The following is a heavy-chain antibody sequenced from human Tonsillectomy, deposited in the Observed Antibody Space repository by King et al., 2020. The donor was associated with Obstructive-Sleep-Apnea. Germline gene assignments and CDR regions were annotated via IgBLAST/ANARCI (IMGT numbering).Heavy chain of an antibody. Sequence: QLQESGPGLVKPSQTLSLTCTVSGGSISSGDYYWSWLRQPPGKGLEGIGYIYYSGSTYYNPSLKSRVTIYVDTSKNPFSLKLSSVTAADTAVYYCARVLRGGDSPLAYGGQGTRVPFSS. J-gene: IGHJ4*02. CDR1: GGSISSGDYY. CDR2: IYYSGST. D-gene: IGHD4-17*01. CDR3: ARVLRGGDSPLAY. V-gene: IGHV4-30-4*01.